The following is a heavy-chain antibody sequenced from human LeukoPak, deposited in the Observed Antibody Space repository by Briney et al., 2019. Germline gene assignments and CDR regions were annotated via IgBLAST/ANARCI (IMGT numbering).Heavy chain of an antibody. V-gene: IGHV3-9*01. J-gene: IGHJ3*02. CDR3: AKDIVATMVGSDAFDI. CDR2: ISWNSGSI. D-gene: IGHD5-12*01. CDR1: GFTFDDYA. Sequence: GGSLRLSCAAPGFTFDDYAMHWVRQAPGKGLEWVSGISWNSGSIGFADPVKGRFTISRDNAKNSLYLQMNTLRTEDTALYYCAKDIVATMVGSDAFDIWGQGTMVTVSS.